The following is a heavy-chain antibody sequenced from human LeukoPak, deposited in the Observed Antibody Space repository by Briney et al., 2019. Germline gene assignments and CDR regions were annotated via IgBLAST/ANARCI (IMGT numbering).Heavy chain of an antibody. J-gene: IGHJ6*04. CDR3: AKDRASSSWVKGYYYYGMDV. CDR2: ISYDGSNK. V-gene: IGHV3-30*18. Sequence: GSSLRLSCAASGFTFSSYGTHWVRQAPGKGLEWVAVISYDGSNKYYADSVKGRFTISRDNSKNTLYLQMNSLRAEDTAVYYCAKDRASSSWVKGYYYYGMDVWGKGTTVTVSS. D-gene: IGHD6-13*01. CDR1: GFTFSSYG.